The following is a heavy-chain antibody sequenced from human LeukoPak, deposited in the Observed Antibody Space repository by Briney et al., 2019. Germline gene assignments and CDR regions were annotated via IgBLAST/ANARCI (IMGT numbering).Heavy chain of an antibody. CDR3: ATYSGYDSNWFDP. V-gene: IGHV1-8*01. D-gene: IGHD5-12*01. CDR2: MSPNNGNT. Sequence: ASVKVSCKTSGYTFTNYDINWVRQATGQGLEWLGWMSPNNGNTGYAQKFQGRVTMTRDTSINTAYMELSSLRSEDTAVYYCATYSGYDSNWFDPWGQGTLVTVSS. J-gene: IGHJ5*02. CDR1: GYTFTNYD.